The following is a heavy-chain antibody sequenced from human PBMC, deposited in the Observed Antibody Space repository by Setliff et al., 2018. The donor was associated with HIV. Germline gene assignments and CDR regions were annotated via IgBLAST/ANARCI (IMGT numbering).Heavy chain of an antibody. J-gene: IGHJ4*02. D-gene: IGHD2-15*01. CDR1: GGSITRTPYY. CDR2: IHHSGTA. V-gene: IGHV4-39*01. CDR3: ARVDRCSGGSCYFIDY. Sequence: SETLSLTCTVSGGSITRTPYYWGWIRQPPGKGLEWIGSIHHSGTAYDNPSLKSRVTISVDPSKNQILLRLSSVTAADTAVYYCARVDRCSGGSCYFIDYWGQGTLVTVSS.